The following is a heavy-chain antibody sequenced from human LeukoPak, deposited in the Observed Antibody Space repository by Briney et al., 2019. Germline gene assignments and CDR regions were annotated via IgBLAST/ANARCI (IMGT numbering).Heavy chain of an antibody. CDR2: INPNSGGT. CDR3: ARDCSSTSCYQYAGWFDP. V-gene: IGHV1-2*02. J-gene: IGHJ5*02. Sequence: ASVKVSCRASGYTFTGYYMHWVRQAPGQGLEWMGWINPNSGGTNYAQKFQGRVTMTRDTSISTAYMELSRLRSDDTAVYYCARDCSSTSCYQYAGWFDPWGQGTLVTVSS. CDR1: GYTFTGYY. D-gene: IGHD2-2*01.